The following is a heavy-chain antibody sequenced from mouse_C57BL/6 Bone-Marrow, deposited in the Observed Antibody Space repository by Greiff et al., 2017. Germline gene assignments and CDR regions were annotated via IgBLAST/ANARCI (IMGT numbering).Heavy chain of an antibody. V-gene: IGHV5-17*01. Sequence: EVKLVESGGGLVKPGGSLKLSCAASGFTFSDYGMHWVRQAPEKGLEWVAYISSGSSTISYADTVKGRFTISRDNAKNTRFLQMTSLRSEDTAMYYCARGSYPYYYAMDYWGQGTSVTVSS. CDR3: ARGSYPYYYAMDY. CDR2: ISSGSSTI. D-gene: IGHD1-1*02. CDR1: GFTFSDYG. J-gene: IGHJ4*01.